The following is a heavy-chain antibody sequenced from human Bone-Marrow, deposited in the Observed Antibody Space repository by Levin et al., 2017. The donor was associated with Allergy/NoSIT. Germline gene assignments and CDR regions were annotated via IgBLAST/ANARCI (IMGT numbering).Heavy chain of an antibody. V-gene: IGHV4-34*01. CDR2: ISHIGGT. Sequence: SQTLSLPCAVSGGSFSGYYWSWIRQSPGKGLEWIGEISHIGGTNYNPSLKSRVTIAVDTSKNQFSLNLSSVSAADTAVYYCARGYLRFGYNVFSPFDYWAQGTLVTVSS. CDR3: ARGYLRFGYNVFSPFDY. CDR1: GGSFSGYY. D-gene: IGHD5-24*01. J-gene: IGHJ4*02.